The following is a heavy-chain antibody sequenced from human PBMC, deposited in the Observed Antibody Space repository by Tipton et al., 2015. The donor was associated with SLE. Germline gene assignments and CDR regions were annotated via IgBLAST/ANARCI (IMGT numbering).Heavy chain of an antibody. Sequence: TLSLTCTVSGGSISSSSYYWGWIRQPPGKGLEGIGGIYYSGSTYYNPSLKSRGAISVGTSKNQFSLKLSSVTAADTAVYYCASVLYYYDSSGYYMDVWGKGTTVTVSS. V-gene: IGHV4-39*01. D-gene: IGHD3-22*01. CDR3: ASVLYYYDSSGYYMDV. CDR1: GGSISSSSYY. J-gene: IGHJ6*03. CDR2: IYYSGST.